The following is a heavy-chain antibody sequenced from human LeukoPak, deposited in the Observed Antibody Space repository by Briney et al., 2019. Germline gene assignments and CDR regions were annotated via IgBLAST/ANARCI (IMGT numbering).Heavy chain of an antibody. J-gene: IGHJ6*02. CDR1: GFTFSSHW. CDR3: AREGSYPAYYYYGMDV. V-gene: IGHV3-7*03. CDR2: IKQDGSEK. Sequence: GGSLRLSCAASGFTFSSHWMSWVRQAPGKGLEWVANIKQDGSEKYYVDSVKGRFTISRDNAKNSLYLQMNSLRAEDTAVYYCAREGSYPAYYYYGMDVWGQGTTVTVSS.